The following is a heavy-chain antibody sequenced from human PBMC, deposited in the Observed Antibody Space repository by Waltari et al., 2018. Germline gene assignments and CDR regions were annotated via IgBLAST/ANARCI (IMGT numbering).Heavy chain of an antibody. D-gene: IGHD3-22*01. CDR1: GFTFSSYA. Sequence: QVQLVESGGGVVQPGRSLRLSCAASGFTFSSYAMHWVRQAPGKGLEWVAVISYDGSNKYYADSVKGRFTISRDNSKNTLYLQMNSLRAEDTAVYYCARDLPLRGYYDSSGYTFDYWGQGTL. CDR3: ARDLPLRGYYDSSGYTFDY. CDR2: ISYDGSNK. V-gene: IGHV3-30*01. J-gene: IGHJ4*02.